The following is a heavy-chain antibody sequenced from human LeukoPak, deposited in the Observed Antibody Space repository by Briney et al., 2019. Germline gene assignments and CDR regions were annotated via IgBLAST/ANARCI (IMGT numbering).Heavy chain of an antibody. J-gene: IGHJ4*02. CDR3: ARAHSNSGFDY. CDR1: GGSISSYY. D-gene: IGHD4-23*01. CDR2: IYYSGST. Sequence: PSETLSLTCSVSGGSISSYYWSWIRQPPGKGLEWIGCIYYSGSTNYNPSLKSRVTISVDTSKNQFSLKLSSVTAADTAVYYCARAHSNSGFDYWGQGTQVIVSS. V-gene: IGHV4-59*01.